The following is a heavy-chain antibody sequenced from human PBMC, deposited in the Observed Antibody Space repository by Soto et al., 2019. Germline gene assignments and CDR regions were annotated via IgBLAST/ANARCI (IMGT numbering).Heavy chain of an antibody. CDR1: SVSNAW. Sequence: SVSNAWMKWVGHAAGKGLEWVGRIKSKTDGGTTDYAAPVKGRFTISRDDSKNTLYLQMNSLKTEDTAVYYCTTDRGGLDYWGQGTLVTVSS. CDR2: IKSKTDGGTT. D-gene: IGHD6-19*01. J-gene: IGHJ4*02. CDR3: TTDRGGLDY. V-gene: IGHV3-15*07.